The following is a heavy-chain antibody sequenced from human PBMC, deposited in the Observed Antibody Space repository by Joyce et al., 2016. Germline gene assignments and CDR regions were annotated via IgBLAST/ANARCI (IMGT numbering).Heavy chain of an antibody. J-gene: IGHJ5*02. CDR2: IRSKAYGGTT. D-gene: IGHD2-15*01. V-gene: IGHV3-49*05. CDR3: TRIGDCSGGSCYEGWFDP. Sequence: EVQLVESGGGLVKPGRSLRLSCTSSGFIFGDYAMNWFRQAPGKGLEWGGFIRSKAYGGTTDYAASVKGRVTISRDDSKSIAYLQMNSLKTEDTAVYYCTRIGDCSGGSCYEGWFDPWGQGTLVTVSS. CDR1: GFIFGDYA.